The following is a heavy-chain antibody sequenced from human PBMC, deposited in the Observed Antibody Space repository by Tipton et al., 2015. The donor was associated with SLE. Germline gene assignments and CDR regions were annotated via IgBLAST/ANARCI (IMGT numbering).Heavy chain of an antibody. Sequence: SLRLSCEVSGFTFSDYEMNWVRQAPGKGLEWVSYISASGTFKYYADSVKGRFTISRDNADNSVFLQMNRLRPEDTAVYYCVRDLGWGPPYFDYWGQGTLVTVSP. J-gene: IGHJ4*02. CDR2: ISASGTFK. V-gene: IGHV3-48*03. D-gene: IGHD3/OR15-3a*01. CDR1: GFTFSDYE. CDR3: VRDLGWGPPYFDY.